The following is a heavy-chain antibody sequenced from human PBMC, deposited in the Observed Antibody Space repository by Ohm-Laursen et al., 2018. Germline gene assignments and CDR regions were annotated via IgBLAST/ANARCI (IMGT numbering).Heavy chain of an antibody. J-gene: IGHJ4*02. V-gene: IGHV1-8*01. CDR3: ARGLRSFRRSQYSSGRPYYFDY. CDR1: GYAFTSYD. D-gene: IGHD6-19*01. CDR2: MNPNSGNT. Sequence: ASVKVSCKASGYAFTSYDINWVRQATGQGLEWMGWMNPNSGNTGYAQKFQGRVTMTRNTSISTAYMELSSLRSGDTAVYYCARGLRSFRRSQYSSGRPYYFDYWGQGTLVTVSS.